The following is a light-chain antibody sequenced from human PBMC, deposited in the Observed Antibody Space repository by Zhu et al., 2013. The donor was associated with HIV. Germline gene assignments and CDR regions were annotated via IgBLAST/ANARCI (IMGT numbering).Light chain of an antibody. V-gene: IGKV3-20*01. CDR3: LQYNDWPYT. CDR2: DAS. CDR1: QIVSSNY. Sequence: EIVLTQSPGTLSLSPGERVTVSCRASQIVSSNYLAWYQQKSGQAPRLLIYDASRRATGIPDRFSGSGSKTDFTLTISRLEPEDFAVYYCLQYNDWPYTFGQGTRLDIK. J-gene: IGKJ2*01.